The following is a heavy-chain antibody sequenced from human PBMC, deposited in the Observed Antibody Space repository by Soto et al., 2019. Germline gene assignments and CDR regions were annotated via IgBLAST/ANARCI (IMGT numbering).Heavy chain of an antibody. D-gene: IGHD1-26*01. V-gene: IGHV5-10-1*01. CDR3: ARWREAVDPYYYYGMDV. J-gene: IGHJ6*02. CDR2: IDPSDSYT. CDR1: GYSFTSYW. Sequence: PXDSLRLSCQCSGYSFTSYWISLMRQMPGKGLEWMGRIDPSDSYTNYSPSFQGHVTISADKSISTAYLQWSSLKASDTAMYYCARWREAVDPYYYYGMDVWGQGTTVTVSS.